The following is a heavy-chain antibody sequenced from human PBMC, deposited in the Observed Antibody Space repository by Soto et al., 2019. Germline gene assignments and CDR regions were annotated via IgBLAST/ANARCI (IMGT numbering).Heavy chain of an antibody. CDR2: ISGSGGST. Sequence: EVQLLESGGGLVKPGGSLRLSCAASGFTFSSYAMSWVRQAPGKGLEWVSAISGSGGSTYYADSVKGRFTISRDNSKNTLYLQMNSLRAEDTAVYYCAKGRGYCSSTSCYVGSDYWGQGTLVTVSS. CDR1: GFTFSSYA. V-gene: IGHV3-23*01. D-gene: IGHD2-2*01. J-gene: IGHJ4*02. CDR3: AKGRGYCSSTSCYVGSDY.